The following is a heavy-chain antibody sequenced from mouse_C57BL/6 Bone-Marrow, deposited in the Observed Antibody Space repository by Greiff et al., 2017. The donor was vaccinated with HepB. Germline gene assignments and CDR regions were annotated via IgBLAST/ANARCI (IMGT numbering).Heavy chain of an antibody. CDR1: GFTFSSYA. CDR2: ISDGGSYT. Sequence: EVKLMDSGGGLVKPGGSLKLSCAASGFTFSSYAMSWVRQTPEKRLEWVATISDGGSYTYYPDNVKGRFTISRDNAKNNLYLQMSHLKSEDTAMYYCARGVNFFDYWGQGTTLTVSS. CDR3: ARGVNFFDY. J-gene: IGHJ2*01. D-gene: IGHD1-3*01. V-gene: IGHV5-4*03.